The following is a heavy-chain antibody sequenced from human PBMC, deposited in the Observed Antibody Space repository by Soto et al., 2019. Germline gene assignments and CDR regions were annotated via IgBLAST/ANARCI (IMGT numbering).Heavy chain of an antibody. J-gene: IGHJ4*02. V-gene: IGHV2-26*01. CDR1: GFSLNDTRMG. D-gene: IGHD3-16*02. CDR3: VRVRVPLYSYGFTDY. Sequence: QVTLKESGPALVKPTETLPLTCTVSGFSLNDTRMGLSWIRQPPGKALEWLAHIFSNDQKDYTTSLRSKLIISQGPSKTQVVRKMTNMDPGDTSTYYCVRVRVPLYSYGFTDYCGRGTLVTVSS. CDR2: IFSNDQK.